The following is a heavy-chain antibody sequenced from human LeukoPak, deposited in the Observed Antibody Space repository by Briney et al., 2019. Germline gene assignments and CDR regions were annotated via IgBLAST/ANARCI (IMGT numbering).Heavy chain of an antibody. CDR1: GFTFTNAW. Sequence: GGSLRLSCVDSGFTFTNAWMSWVRQAPGKGLEWISFISFSTTTMYYAASVRGRFTISRDNNRNSIYLQMNSLRDEDTAIYYCGRDRGTGAAFDYWGRGTLVTVSS. CDR2: ISFSTTTM. CDR3: GRDRGTGAAFDY. V-gene: IGHV3-69-1*02. D-gene: IGHD1/OR15-1a*01. J-gene: IGHJ4*02.